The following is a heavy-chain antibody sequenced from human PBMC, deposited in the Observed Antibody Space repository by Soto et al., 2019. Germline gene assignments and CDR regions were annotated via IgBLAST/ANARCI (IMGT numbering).Heavy chain of an antibody. CDR3: ARESFGDSSGYYGGSGSAFDI. J-gene: IGHJ3*02. CDR2: IYHSGST. CDR1: GGSISSGGYS. Sequence: SETLSLTCAVSGGSISSGGYSWSWIRQPPGKGLEWIGYIYHSGSTYYNPSLKSRVTISVDRSKNQFSLKLSSVTAADTAVYYCARESFGDSSGYYGGSGSAFDIWGQGTMVTVSS. D-gene: IGHD3-22*01. V-gene: IGHV4-30-2*01.